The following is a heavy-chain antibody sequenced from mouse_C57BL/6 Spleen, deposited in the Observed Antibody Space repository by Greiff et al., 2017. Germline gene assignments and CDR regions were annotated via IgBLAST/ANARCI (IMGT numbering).Heavy chain of an antibody. Sequence: QVQLQQSGPELVKPGASVKISCKASGYAFSSSWMNWVKQRPGKGLEWIGRIYPGDGDTKYNGKFKGKATLTADKSSITAYMQLSSLTSEDAAVSVCARRLLYSAMDYWGQRNSVPVSS. J-gene: IGHJ4*01. CDR1: GYAFSSSW. D-gene: IGHD3-2*02. CDR3: ARRLLYSAMDY. V-gene: IGHV1-82*01. CDR2: IYPGDGDT.